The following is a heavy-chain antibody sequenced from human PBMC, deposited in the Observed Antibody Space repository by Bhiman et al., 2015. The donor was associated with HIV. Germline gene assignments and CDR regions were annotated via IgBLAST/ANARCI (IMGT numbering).Heavy chain of an antibody. D-gene: IGHD5-18*01. Sequence: VQLLESGGGLVQPGGSLRLSCAASGFMFNNYAMTWVRRAPGKGLEWVAVISYDGSNKYYADSVKGRFTISRDNSKNTVYLQMNSLRAEDTAVYYCARGEDIAMVKGFDYWGQGTLVTVS. CDR3: ARGEDIAMVKGFDY. CDR2: ISYDGSNK. CDR1: GFMFNNYA. J-gene: IGHJ4*02. V-gene: IGHV3-30-3*01.